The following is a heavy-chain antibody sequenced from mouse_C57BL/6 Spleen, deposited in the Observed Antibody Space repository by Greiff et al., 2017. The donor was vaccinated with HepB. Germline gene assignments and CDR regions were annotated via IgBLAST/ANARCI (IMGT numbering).Heavy chain of an antibody. Sequence: VQLQQSGPELVKPGASVKISCKASGYAFSSSWMNWVKQRPGKGLEWIGRIYPGDGDTNYNGKFKGKATLTADKSSSTAYMQLSSLTSEDSAVYLCASRYYGTPFDYWGQGTTLTVSS. V-gene: IGHV1-82*01. CDR3: ASRYYGTPFDY. CDR2: IYPGDGDT. J-gene: IGHJ2*01. CDR1: GYAFSSSW. D-gene: IGHD1-1*01.